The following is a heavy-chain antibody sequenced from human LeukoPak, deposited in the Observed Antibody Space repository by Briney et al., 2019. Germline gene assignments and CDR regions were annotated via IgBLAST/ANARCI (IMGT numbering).Heavy chain of an antibody. CDR1: GADISSYY. V-gene: IGHV4-59*01. CDR2: IFYSGST. D-gene: IGHD6-13*01. CDR3: ARDSFFSPSSSWYYFDY. Sequence: SETLSLTCSVSGADISSYYWSWIRQPPGKGLGWIGYIFYSGSTNYNPSLQSRVTISGDTSKNQISLKMSSVTTADTAVYYCARDSFFSPSSSWYYFDYWGQGTLVTVSS. J-gene: IGHJ4*02.